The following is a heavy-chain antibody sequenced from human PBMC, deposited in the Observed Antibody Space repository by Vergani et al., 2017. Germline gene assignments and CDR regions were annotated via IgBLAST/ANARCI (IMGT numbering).Heavy chain of an antibody. CDR3: ARGSTNWDYFDY. CDR1: GYIFTDYA. CDR2: SNADNGNT. D-gene: IGHD1-26*01. V-gene: IGHV1-3*02. J-gene: IGHJ4*02. Sequence: QVQLVQSGAEVKKPGASVKVSCKASGYIFTDYAMHWVRQAPGKRLEWMGWSNADNGNTKYSQEFQDRVTITRDTSASTAYMELSSLRSEDMAVYYCARGSTNWDYFDYWGQGTLVTVSS.